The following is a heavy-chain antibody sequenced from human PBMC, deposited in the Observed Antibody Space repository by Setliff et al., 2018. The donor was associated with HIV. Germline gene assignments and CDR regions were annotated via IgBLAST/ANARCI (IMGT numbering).Heavy chain of an antibody. V-gene: IGHV4-39*07. Sequence: PSETLSLTCTVSGGSINSTSYYWGWIRQPPGKGLEWIGSIHYSGTTYYNPSLKSRVTISEDMSKNQFSLKLSSVTAADTAVYYRAKTGDYEAGYYYGMDVWGQGTTVTVSS. CDR1: GGSINSTSYY. CDR2: IHYSGTT. J-gene: IGHJ6*02. CDR3: AKTGDYEAGYYYGMDV. D-gene: IGHD4-17*01.